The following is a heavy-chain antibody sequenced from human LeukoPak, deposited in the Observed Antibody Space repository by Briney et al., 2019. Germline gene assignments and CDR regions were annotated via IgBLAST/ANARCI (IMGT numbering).Heavy chain of an antibody. Sequence: SETLSLTCAVYGGSFSGYYWSWIRQPPGKGLEWIGEINHSGSTNYNPSLKSRVTISVDTSKNQFSLKLSSVTAADTAVYYCARIRLEAFDIWGQGTMVTVSP. CDR2: INHSGST. J-gene: IGHJ3*02. CDR3: ARIRLEAFDI. CDR1: GGSFSGYY. D-gene: IGHD3-16*01. V-gene: IGHV4-34*01.